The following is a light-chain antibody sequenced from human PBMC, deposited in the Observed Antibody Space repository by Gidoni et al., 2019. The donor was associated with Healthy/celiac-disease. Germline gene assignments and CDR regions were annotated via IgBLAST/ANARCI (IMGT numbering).Light chain of an antibody. J-gene: IGKJ5*01. CDR1: PSCSSY. V-gene: IGKV3-11*01. Sequence: TQSPATLSLSPGERATLPCRASPSCSSYIAWYQQKPGQAPRLLIYDASNRATGIPARFSGSGSGTDFTLTISSLEPEDFAVYYCQQRSNWLITFXQXTRLEIK. CDR3: QQRSNWLIT. CDR2: DAS.